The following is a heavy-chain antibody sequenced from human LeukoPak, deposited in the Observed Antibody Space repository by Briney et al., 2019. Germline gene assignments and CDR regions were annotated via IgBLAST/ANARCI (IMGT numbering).Heavy chain of an antibody. Sequence: SETLSLTCTASVASLAGYYWSWIRQPAGKGLEWIGRIYISENARYSPSLESRVTLSIDTSKKQFSLILRSVTAADTAVYYCARDRDKAADGLEGGDAFDIWGPGTLVTVSP. CDR1: VASLAGYY. CDR3: ARDRDKAADGLEGGDAFDI. D-gene: IGHD6-13*01. J-gene: IGHJ3*02. CDR2: IYISENA. V-gene: IGHV4-4*07.